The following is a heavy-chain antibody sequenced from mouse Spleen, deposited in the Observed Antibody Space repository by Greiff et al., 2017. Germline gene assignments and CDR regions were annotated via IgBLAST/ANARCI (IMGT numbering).Heavy chain of an antibody. J-gene: IGHJ2*01. V-gene: IGHV1-64*01. CDR1: GYTFTSYW. Sequence: QVQLKQPGAELVKPGASVKLSCKASGYTFTSYWMHWVKQRPGQGLEWIGMIHPNSGSTNYNEKFKSKATLTVDKSSSTAYMQLSSLTSEDSAVYYCARGSVTSMVTAFDYWGQGTTLTVSS. D-gene: IGHD2-2*01. CDR2: IHPNSGST. CDR3: ARGSVTSMVTAFDY.